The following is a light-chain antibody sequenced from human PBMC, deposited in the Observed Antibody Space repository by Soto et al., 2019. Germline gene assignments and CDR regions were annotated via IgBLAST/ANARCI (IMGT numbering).Light chain of an antibody. CDR3: QQYGSSSWT. Sequence: EIVLTQSPVTLSLSPGERATLSCRASQSVSSSYLAWYQQKPGQAPRLLIYGASSRATGIPDRFSGSGSGTDFTLTISRLEPEDFAVYYCQQYGSSSWTFGQGNKVESK. J-gene: IGKJ1*01. CDR2: GAS. V-gene: IGKV3-20*01. CDR1: QSVSSSY.